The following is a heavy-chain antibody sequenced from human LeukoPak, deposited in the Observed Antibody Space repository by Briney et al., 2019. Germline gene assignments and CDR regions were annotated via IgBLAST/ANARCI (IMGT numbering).Heavy chain of an antibody. D-gene: IGHD2-15*01. CDR3: AREGCSGGDCYSYWFDP. CDR1: GFTFSSYG. J-gene: IGHJ5*02. V-gene: IGHV3-23*01. Sequence: PGGSLRLSCAASGFTFSSYGMSWVRQAPGKGLEWVSAISGSGGSTYYADSVKGRFTISRDNAKNSLYLQMNSLRAEDTAVYYCAREGCSGGDCYSYWFDPWGQGTQVTVSS. CDR2: ISGSGGST.